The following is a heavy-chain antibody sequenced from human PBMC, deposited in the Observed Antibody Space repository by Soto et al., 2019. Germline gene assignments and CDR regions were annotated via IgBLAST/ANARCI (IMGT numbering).Heavy chain of an antibody. V-gene: IGHV1-58*01. CDR1: GFIFTSSA. CDR3: AAAVQLWLGGRYYYYYGMDV. CDR2: IVVGSGNT. J-gene: IGHJ6*02. Sequence: ASVKVSCKASGFIFTSSAVQWVRQARGQRLEWIGWIVVGSGNTNYAQKFQERVTITRDMSTSTAYMELSSLRSEDTAVYYCAAAVQLWLGGRYYYYYGMDVWGQGTTVTVSS. D-gene: IGHD5-18*01.